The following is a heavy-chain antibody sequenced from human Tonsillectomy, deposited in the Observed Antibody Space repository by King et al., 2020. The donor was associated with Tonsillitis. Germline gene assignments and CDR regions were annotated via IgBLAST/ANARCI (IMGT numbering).Heavy chain of an antibody. J-gene: IGHJ6*03. CDR3: AGRLITGTFGYYYYMDV. D-gene: IGHD1-20*01. CDR2: IDPSDSYT. V-gene: IGHV5-10-1*03. Sequence: VQLVESGAEVKKPGESLRISCKGSGYSFTSYWISWVRQMPGKGLEWMGRIDPSDSYTNYSPSFQGHVTISADKSISTAYLQWSSLKASDSAMYYCAGRLITGTFGYYYYMDVWGKGTTVTVSS. CDR1: GYSFTSYW.